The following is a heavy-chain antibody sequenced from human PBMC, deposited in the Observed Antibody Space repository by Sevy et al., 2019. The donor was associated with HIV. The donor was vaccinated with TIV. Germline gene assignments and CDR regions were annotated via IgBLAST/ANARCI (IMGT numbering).Heavy chain of an antibody. D-gene: IGHD6-13*01. CDR1: GFTFSSYW. Sequence: GGSLRLSCAASGFTFSSYWMHWVRQAPGKGLVWVSRVNSDGSSTSYADSVKGRFTISRDNAKNTLYLHMNSLRAEDTAVYYCARGAAAGTFDYWGQGTLVTVSS. J-gene: IGHJ4*02. CDR2: VNSDGSST. V-gene: IGHV3-74*01. CDR3: ARGAAAGTFDY.